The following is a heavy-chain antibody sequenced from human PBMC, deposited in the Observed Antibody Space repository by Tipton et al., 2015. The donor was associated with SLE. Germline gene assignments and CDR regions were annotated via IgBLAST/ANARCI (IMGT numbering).Heavy chain of an antibody. V-gene: IGHV1-18*01. Sequence: QSGAEVKKPGASVKVSCKASGYTFTTYGISWVRQAPGQGLEWMGWISAYNGNTNYAQKPQGRVTMTTDTSTSTAYMELRSLRSDDTAVYYCARWHPYYYYYYMDVWGKGTTVTVSS. CDR3: ARWHPYYYYYYMDV. CDR2: ISAYNGNT. CDR1: GYTFTTYG. J-gene: IGHJ6*03.